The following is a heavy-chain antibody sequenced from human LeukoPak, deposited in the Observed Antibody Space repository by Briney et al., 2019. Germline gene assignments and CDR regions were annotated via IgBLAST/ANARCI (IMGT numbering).Heavy chain of an antibody. Sequence: GRSLRLSCAASGFTFSSYGMHWVRQAPGRGLEWVSVISYDGSNKYYADSVKGRFTISRDNAKHSVYLQMNSLRAEDTAVYYCARPPSFHYDTTGADYWGQGTLVTVSS. J-gene: IGHJ4*02. CDR1: GFTFSSYG. V-gene: IGHV3-30*03. CDR3: ARPPSFHYDTTGADY. CDR2: ISYDGSNK. D-gene: IGHD3-22*01.